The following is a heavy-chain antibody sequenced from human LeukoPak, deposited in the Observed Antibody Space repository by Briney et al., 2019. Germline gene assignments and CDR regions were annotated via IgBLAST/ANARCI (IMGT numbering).Heavy chain of an antibody. CDR3: ARVRGGDTRDLDY. J-gene: IGHJ4*02. Sequence: GGSLRLSCAASGFTLSSSWMYWVRQAPGKGLVWVAHISTDGSTTIYADSVKGRFTISRDNAKNTVFPQMNSLRAEDTAVYYCARVRGGDTRDLDYWGQGTLVTVSS. V-gene: IGHV3-74*01. D-gene: IGHD2-21*02. CDR2: ISTDGSTT. CDR1: GFTLSSSW.